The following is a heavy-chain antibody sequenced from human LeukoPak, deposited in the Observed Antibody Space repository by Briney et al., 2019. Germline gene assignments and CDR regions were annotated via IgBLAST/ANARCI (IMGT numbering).Heavy chain of an antibody. V-gene: IGHV3-48*02. J-gene: IGHJ4*02. CDR1: GFTFSSYS. Sequence: PGGSLRLSCAASGFTFSSYSMNWVRQAPGKGLELVSYISSSSSTIYYADSVKGRFTISRDNAKNSLYLQVNSLRDEDTAVYYCARVSTVTTLVYWGQGTLVTVSS. CDR3: ARVSTVTTLVY. CDR2: ISSSSSTI. D-gene: IGHD4-17*01.